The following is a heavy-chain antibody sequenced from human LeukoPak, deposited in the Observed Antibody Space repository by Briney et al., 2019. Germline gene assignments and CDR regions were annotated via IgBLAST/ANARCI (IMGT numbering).Heavy chain of an antibody. CDR1: GVSINSSDFF. D-gene: IGHD1-26*01. J-gene: IGHJ1*01. CDR2: VYYRGNL. V-gene: IGHV4-39*01. CDR3: ARLPIMVGAPRHFQD. Sequence: SETLSLTCSVSGVSINSSDFFWGWIRQSPGKGLEWIGSVYYRGNLFYNPSLKSRVTISLDTSKNQFSLKLSSVTAADTAVYYCARLPIMVGAPRHFQDWGQGTLVIVSS.